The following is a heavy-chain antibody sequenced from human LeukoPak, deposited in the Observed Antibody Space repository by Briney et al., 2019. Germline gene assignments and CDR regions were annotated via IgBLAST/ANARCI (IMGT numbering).Heavy chain of an antibody. CDR3: ARVGGGGYNYEAFDI. Sequence: GGSLRLSCAASGFTFSSYSMNWVRQAPGKGLEWVSSISSSSSYIYYADSVKGRFTISRDNAKNSLYLQTNSLRAEDTAVYYCARVGGGGYNYEAFDIWGQGTMVTVSS. J-gene: IGHJ3*02. CDR2: ISSSSSYI. CDR1: GFTFSSYS. D-gene: IGHD5-24*01. V-gene: IGHV3-21*01.